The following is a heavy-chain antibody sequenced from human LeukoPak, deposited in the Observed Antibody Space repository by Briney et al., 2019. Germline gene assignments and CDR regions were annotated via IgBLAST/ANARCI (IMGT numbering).Heavy chain of an antibody. CDR2: INSDGSST. CDR3: ARDMEQWLVQAYSQH. J-gene: IGHJ1*01. Sequence: GGSLRLSCAASGFTFSSYWMHWVRQAPGKGLVWVSRINSDGSSTSYADSVKGRFSISRDNAKNTLYLQMHSLRAEDTAVYYCARDMEQWLVQAYSQHWGQGTLVTVSS. D-gene: IGHD6-19*01. V-gene: IGHV3-74*01. CDR1: GFTFSSYW.